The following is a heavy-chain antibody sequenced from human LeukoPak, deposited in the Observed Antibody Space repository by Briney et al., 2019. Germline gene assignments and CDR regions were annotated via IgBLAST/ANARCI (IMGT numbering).Heavy chain of an antibody. CDR1: GFTFDDYA. CDR2: ISWNSDSI. D-gene: IGHD3-22*01. CDR3: ARDNEDSSGYYGY. V-gene: IGHV3-9*01. J-gene: IGHJ4*02. Sequence: GGSLRLSCAASGFTFDDYAMHWVRQAPGKGLEWVSGISWNSDSIGYADSVKGRFTISRDNAKNSLYLQMNSLRAEDTAVYYCARDNEDSSGYYGYWGQGTLVTVSS.